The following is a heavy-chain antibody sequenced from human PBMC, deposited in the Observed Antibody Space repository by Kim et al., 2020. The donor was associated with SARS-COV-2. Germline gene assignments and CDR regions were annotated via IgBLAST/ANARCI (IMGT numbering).Heavy chain of an antibody. Sequence: SVKVSCKASGFTFTSSAMQWVRQARGQRLEWIGWIVVGSGNTNYAQKFQERVTITRDMSTSTAYMELSSLRSEDTAVYYCAAGGGSYYYYYGMDVWGQGTTVTVSS. V-gene: IGHV1-58*02. CDR2: IVVGSGNT. J-gene: IGHJ6*02. CDR1: GFTFTSSA. CDR3: AAGGGSYYYYYGMDV. D-gene: IGHD1-26*01.